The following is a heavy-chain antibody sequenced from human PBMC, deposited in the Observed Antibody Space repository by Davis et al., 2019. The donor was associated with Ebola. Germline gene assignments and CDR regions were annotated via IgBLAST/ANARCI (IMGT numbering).Heavy chain of an antibody. J-gene: IGHJ5*02. CDR1: GFSLSTTGLG. CDR2: IYWDDDK. CDR3: AHKAYGSLANWFGP. D-gene: IGHD4-17*01. Sequence: SGPTLVKPTQTLTLTCSFSGFSLSTTGLGVGWIRQPPGKALEWLALIYWDDDKRYSPSLRSRLTISKDTSKNQVVLTMTNMDPLDTATYYCAHKAYGSLANWFGPWGQGTLVTVSP. V-gene: IGHV2-5*02.